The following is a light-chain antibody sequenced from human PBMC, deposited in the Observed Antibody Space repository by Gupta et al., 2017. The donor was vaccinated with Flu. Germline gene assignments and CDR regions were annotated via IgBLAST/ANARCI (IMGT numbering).Light chain of an antibody. J-gene: IGKJ5*01. Sequence: ERATLSCRASQSVTSYLAWYQQKPGQAPRLLIYDAFNRATDIPARFSGSGSGTDFTLTISNLEPEDFAVYYCQQRSDWPSITFGQGTRLEIK. CDR1: QSVTSY. CDR3: QQRSDWPSIT. CDR2: DAF. V-gene: IGKV3-11*01.